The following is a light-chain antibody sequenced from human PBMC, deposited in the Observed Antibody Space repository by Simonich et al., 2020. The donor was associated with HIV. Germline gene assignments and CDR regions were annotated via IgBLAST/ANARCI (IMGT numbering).Light chain of an antibody. J-gene: IGKJ2*01. CDR2: GAS. V-gene: IGKV3-20*01. Sequence: EIVLTQSPGTLSLSPGERATLSCRASQSVSSSYLAWYQTKPGLAPRLLIYGASSRATSIPDRFSGSGSGTDFTLTISRLEPEDFAVYYCQQYAISPFSFGQGTKLEIK. CDR3: QQYAISPFS. CDR1: QSVSSSY.